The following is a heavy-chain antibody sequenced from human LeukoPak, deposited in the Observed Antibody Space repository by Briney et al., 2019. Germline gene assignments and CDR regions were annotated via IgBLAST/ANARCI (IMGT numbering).Heavy chain of an antibody. CDR2: IDWDDDK. Sequence: SGPALVXPTQTLTLTCTFSGFSLSTSGMRVSWIRQPPGKALEWLARIDWDDDKFYSTSLKTRLTISKDTSKNQVVLTMTNMDPVDTATYYCARLNSGTYLDYWGQGTLVTVSS. J-gene: IGHJ4*02. CDR1: GFSLSTSGMR. CDR3: ARLNSGTYLDY. V-gene: IGHV2-70*04. D-gene: IGHD1-26*01.